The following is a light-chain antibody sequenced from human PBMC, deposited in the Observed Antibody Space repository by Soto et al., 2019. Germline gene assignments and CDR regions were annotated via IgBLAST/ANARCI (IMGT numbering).Light chain of an antibody. CDR1: SGHSSYI. V-gene: IGLV4-60*02. Sequence: QTVVTQSSSASASLGSSVSLTCTLGSGHSSYIIAWHQQQPGKAPRYLMKLEGSGSYNKGSGVPDRFSGSSSGADRYLTISNLQFEDEADYYCETWDSNTYVFGTGTKLTVL. CDR3: ETWDSNTYV. CDR2: LEGSGSY. J-gene: IGLJ1*01.